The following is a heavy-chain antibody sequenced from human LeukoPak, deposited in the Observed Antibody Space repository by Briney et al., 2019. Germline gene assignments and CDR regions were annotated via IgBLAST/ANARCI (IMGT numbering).Heavy chain of an antibody. CDR1: GFIFSNYG. V-gene: IGHV3-23*01. J-gene: IGHJ4*02. CDR3: AQDGAWLRFDS. D-gene: IGHD5-12*01. CDR2: IGGLGDRI. Sequence: SGGSLRLSCAASGFIFSNYGMNWVRQAPGKGLEWVSGIGGLGDRIYYAGSVRGRFTISRDNSKNTLCLYMNSLRDEDTAIYYCAQDGAWLRFDSWGQGTLVTVSS.